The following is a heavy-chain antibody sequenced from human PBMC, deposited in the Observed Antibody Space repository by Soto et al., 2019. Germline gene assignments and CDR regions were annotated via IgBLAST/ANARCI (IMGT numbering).Heavy chain of an antibody. CDR2: VYYSGST. J-gene: IGHJ4*02. Sequence: QVHLQESGPGLVKPSETLSLTCTVSGGSVSSDTYYWSWIRQPPGKGLEWIGYVYYSGSTNSNPSLTRRVAILVDTSKNQFSLTLSSVIAADTAVYYCARLDCVSPTCQFDFWGRGILVTVSS. D-gene: IGHD2-2*01. V-gene: IGHV4-61*01. CDR1: GGSVSSDTYY. CDR3: ARLDCVSPTCQFDF.